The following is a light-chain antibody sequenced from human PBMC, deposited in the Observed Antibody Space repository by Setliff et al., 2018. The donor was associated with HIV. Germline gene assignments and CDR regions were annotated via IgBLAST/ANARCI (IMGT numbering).Light chain of an antibody. Sequence: NFMLTQPHSVSESPGKTVTTSCTRSSGSIASNYVQWYQQRPGSSPTTVIYEDNQRPSGVPDRFSGSIDSSSNSVSLTISGLKTEDEADYYCQSFDSSNRVFGGGTQLTVL. CDR1: SGSIASNY. J-gene: IGLJ3*02. CDR3: QSFDSSNRV. V-gene: IGLV6-57*01. CDR2: EDN.